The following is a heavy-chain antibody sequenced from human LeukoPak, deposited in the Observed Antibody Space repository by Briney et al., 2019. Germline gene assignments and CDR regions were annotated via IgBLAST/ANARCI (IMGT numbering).Heavy chain of an antibody. D-gene: IGHD6-6*01. CDR2: IYYSGST. CDR3: ARGKTARPFDY. Sequence: ASETLSLTCTVSGGSISSSSYYWSWIRQPPGKGLEWIGYIYYSGSTNYNPSLKSRVTISVDTSKNQFSLKLSSATAADTAVYYCARGKTARPFDYWGQGTLVTVSS. CDR1: GGSISSSSYY. V-gene: IGHV4-61*01. J-gene: IGHJ4*02.